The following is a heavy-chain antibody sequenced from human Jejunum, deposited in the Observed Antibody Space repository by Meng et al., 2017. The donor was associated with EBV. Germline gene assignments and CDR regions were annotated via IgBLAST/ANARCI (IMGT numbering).Heavy chain of an antibody. Sequence: QVERQESGPGLVKPSETLSLTSTVSGGSVSSGTYYWTWIRQPPGKGLEWIGYIYNSGSTNYNPSPKSRVTISLDTSKNQFSLKLSSVTAADTAMYYCARNWNFWGQGTLVTVPS. CDR3: ARNWNF. V-gene: IGHV4-61*01. J-gene: IGHJ4*02. CDR2: IYNSGST. D-gene: IGHD1-1*01. CDR1: GGSVSSGTYY.